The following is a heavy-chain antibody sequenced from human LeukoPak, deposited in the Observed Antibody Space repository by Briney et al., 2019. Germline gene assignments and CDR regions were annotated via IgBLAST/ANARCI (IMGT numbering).Heavy chain of an antibody. J-gene: IGHJ4*02. CDR2: INHSGST. Sequence: PSETLSLTCAVYGGSFSGYYWGWIRQPPGKGLEWIGEINHSGSTNYNPSLKSRVTISVDTSKNQFSLKLSSVTAADTAVYYCARGHLRGWYRGRFDYWGQGTLVTVSS. CDR1: GGSFSGYY. CDR3: ARGHLRGWYRGRFDY. D-gene: IGHD6-19*01. V-gene: IGHV4-34*01.